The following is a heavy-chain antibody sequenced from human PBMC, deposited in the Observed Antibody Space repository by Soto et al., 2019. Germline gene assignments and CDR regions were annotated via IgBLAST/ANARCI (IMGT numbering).Heavy chain of an antibody. V-gene: IGHV3-23*01. CDR2: ISGSGDNT. D-gene: IGHD6-13*01. CDR1: GFSFSTYA. Sequence: EVQLLESGGGLVQPGGSLGLSCAASGFSFSTYAMSWVRQAPGKGMEWVSTISGSGDNTYYADSVKGRFTISRDNSKNTLYLQMNSLRAEDTSMYYCAKIYSASWYAGVDYWGQGTLVTVSS. CDR3: AKIYSASWYAGVDY. J-gene: IGHJ4*02.